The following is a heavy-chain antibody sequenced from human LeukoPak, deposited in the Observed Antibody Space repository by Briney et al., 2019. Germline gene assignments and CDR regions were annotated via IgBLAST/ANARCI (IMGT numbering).Heavy chain of an antibody. D-gene: IGHD3-22*01. CDR1: GYTFTSYG. Sequence: GASVKVSCKASGYTFTSYGISWVRQAPGQGLEWMGWICAYNGNTNYAQKLQGRVTMTTDTSTSTAYMELRSLRSDDTAVYYCARSADYDSSGYYYDSDYWGQGTLVTVSS. CDR2: ICAYNGNT. V-gene: IGHV1-18*01. CDR3: ARSADYDSSGYYYDSDY. J-gene: IGHJ4*02.